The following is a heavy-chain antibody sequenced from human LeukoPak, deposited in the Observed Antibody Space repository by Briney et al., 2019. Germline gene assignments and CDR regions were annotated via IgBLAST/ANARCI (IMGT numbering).Heavy chain of an antibody. V-gene: IGHV3-13*01. CDR1: GFTFSDYD. CDR3: ARGGYQLVPGIYYFDS. Sequence: PGGSLRLSCAASGFTFSDYDMHWVRQSSGKGLEWVSVFSSGGNTDYAGSVKGRFTISRNNAQNSVSLQLDSLRADDTAVYYCARGGYQLVPGIYYFDSWGQGTLVTVSS. CDR2: FSSGGNT. J-gene: IGHJ4*02. D-gene: IGHD6-6*01.